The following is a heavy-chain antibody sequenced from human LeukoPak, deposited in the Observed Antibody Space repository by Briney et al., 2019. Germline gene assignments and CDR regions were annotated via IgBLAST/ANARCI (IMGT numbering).Heavy chain of an antibody. V-gene: IGHV1-46*01. Sequence: ASVRVSCKASGYTFTSYYMHWVRQAPGQGLEWMGIINPSGGSTSYAQKFQGRVTMTRDTSTSTVYMELSSLRSEDTAVYYCARVAYDSSGYYPLFDYWGQRTLVTVSS. CDR1: GYTFTSYY. CDR2: INPSGGST. CDR3: ARVAYDSSGYYPLFDY. J-gene: IGHJ4*02. D-gene: IGHD3-22*01.